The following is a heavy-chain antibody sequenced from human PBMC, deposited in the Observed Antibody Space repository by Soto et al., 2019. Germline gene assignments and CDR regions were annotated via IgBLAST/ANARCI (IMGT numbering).Heavy chain of an antibody. CDR1: GFTIIDFG. J-gene: IGHJ4*02. Sequence: RLPCVVSGFTIIDFGSACIRQTPGKGLEWLSVMSGDGRTRYALSVTGRFTISRDNSKNTLYLQMGSLRAEDAAAYYCVKWHTSNFDSLPFTGFDFWGQGTQVTVSS. CDR2: MSGDGRT. CDR3: VKWHTSNFDSLPFTGFDF. D-gene: IGHD3-22*01. V-gene: IGHV3-23*01.